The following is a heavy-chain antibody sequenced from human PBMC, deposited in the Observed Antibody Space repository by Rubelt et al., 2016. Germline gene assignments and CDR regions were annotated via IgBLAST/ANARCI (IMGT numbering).Heavy chain of an antibody. CDR1: GYSFTTCY. CDR3: AREPASTCYFDF. Sequence: GASVKISCKASGYSFTTCYMHWVRQAPGQGLEWMVMIDPSGGATNYAQKFQGRITMTRDTSTSTVYLDLSSLRSEDTAVYYGAREPASTCYFDFWGQGTLVTVSS. J-gene: IGHJ4*02. V-gene: IGHV1-46*01. CDR2: IDPSGGAT. D-gene: IGHD2/OR15-2a*01.